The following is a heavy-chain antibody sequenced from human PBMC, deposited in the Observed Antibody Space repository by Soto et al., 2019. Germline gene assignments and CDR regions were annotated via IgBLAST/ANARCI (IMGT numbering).Heavy chain of an antibody. CDR1: VFSLITSGVG. J-gene: IGHJ4*02. Sequence: XGPTLVNPTQTLPLTCTFSVFSLITSGVGVGWIRQPPGKALEWLALIYWDDDNRYSPSLQSRLTITKDTSKNQVVLTMTNMDPVDTATYYCAVLIAFRSSSFFDYCGQGTLVTVSS. CDR3: AVLIAFRSSSFFDY. CDR2: IYWDDDN. D-gene: IGHD6-6*01. V-gene: IGHV2-5*02.